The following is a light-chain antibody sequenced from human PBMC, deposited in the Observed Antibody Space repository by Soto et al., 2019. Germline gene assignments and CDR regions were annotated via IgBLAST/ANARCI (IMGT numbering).Light chain of an antibody. J-gene: IGKJ5*01. Sequence: DIQLTQTPSTLSASVGDEVTITCRASQTISRWLAWYQQKPGRAPKLLIYDASTLESGVPSRFSGSRSETECTPTIRRLQRDDFATYYCHSRAFGQGTRR. CDR2: DAS. CDR3: HSRA. V-gene: IGKV1-5*01. CDR1: QTISRW.